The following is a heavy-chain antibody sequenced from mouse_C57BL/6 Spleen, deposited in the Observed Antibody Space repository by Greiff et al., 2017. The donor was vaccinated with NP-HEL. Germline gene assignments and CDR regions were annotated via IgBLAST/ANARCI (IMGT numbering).Heavy chain of an antibody. Sequence: EVQLVESGGDLVKPGGSLKLSCAASGFTFSSYGMSWVRQTPDKRLEWVATISSGGSYTYYPDSVKGRFTISRDNAKNTLYLQMSSLKSEDTAMYYCARQGYGSSPYYYAMDYWGQGTSVTVSS. CDR2: ISSGGSYT. D-gene: IGHD1-1*01. CDR3: ARQGYGSSPYYYAMDY. J-gene: IGHJ4*01. V-gene: IGHV5-6*01. CDR1: GFTFSSYG.